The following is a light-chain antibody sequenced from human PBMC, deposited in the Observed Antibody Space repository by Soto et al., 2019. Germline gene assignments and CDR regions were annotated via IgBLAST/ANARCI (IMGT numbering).Light chain of an antibody. CDR3: QQYDNPPIT. J-gene: IGKJ4*01. Sequence: DIQMTQSPSSLSSSVGYRFTITCHASQDISNYLNWYQHKPGKAPKLLIYDASNLESGVPSRFSGSGSGTDFTFTISSLQPEDIATYYCQQYDNPPITFGGGTKVDIK. CDR2: DAS. CDR1: QDISNY. V-gene: IGKV1-33*01.